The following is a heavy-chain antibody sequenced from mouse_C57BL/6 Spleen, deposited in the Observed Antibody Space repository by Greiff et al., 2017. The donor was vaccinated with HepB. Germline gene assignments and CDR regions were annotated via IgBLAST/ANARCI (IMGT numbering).Heavy chain of an antibody. CDR1: GYSFTGYF. J-gene: IGHJ4*01. Sequence: EVQLQQSGPELVKPGDSVKISCKASGYSFTGYFMNWVMQSHGKSLEWIGRINPYNGDTFYNQKFKGKATLTVDKSSSTAHMELRSLTSEDSAVYYCAREGMVTTTGAYAMDYWGQGTSVTVSS. D-gene: IGHD2-2*01. CDR2: INPYNGDT. CDR3: AREGMVTTTGAYAMDY. V-gene: IGHV1-20*01.